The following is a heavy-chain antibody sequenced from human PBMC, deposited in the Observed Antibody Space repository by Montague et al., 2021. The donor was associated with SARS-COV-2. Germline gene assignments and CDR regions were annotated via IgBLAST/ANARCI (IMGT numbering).Heavy chain of an antibody. CDR3: ARLTVNYGDLWGYYHGMDV. Sequence: SETLSLTCTVSGGSMSSTYWSWVRQPPGKGLEWIGCIYYSGRAFYNPSLKNRVTISVDTSKNQFSLNLSSVTAADTAVYYCARLTVNYGDLWGYYHGMDVWGQGTTVTVSS. D-gene: IGHD4-17*01. V-gene: IGHV4-59*08. CDR1: GGSMSSTY. CDR2: IYYSGRA. J-gene: IGHJ6*02.